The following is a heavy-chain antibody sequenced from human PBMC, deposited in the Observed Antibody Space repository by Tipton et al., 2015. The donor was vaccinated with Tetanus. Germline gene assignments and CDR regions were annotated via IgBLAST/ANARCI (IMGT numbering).Heavy chain of an antibody. V-gene: IGHV4-30-2*01. D-gene: IGHD1-14*01. CDR1: GGLLSTGGYS. CDR3: ARGTGDY. CDR2: IYHTGST. J-gene: IGHJ4*02. Sequence: TLSLTCAVSGGLLSTGGYSWGWIRQPPGQGLEWIGYIYHTGSTYYNPSLKSRVTISVDTSKNQFSLKLSSVTAADTAVYYCARGTGDYWGQGTLVTVSS.